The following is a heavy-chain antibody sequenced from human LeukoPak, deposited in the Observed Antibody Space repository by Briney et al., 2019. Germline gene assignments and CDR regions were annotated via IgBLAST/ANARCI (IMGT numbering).Heavy chain of an antibody. V-gene: IGHV3-30-3*01. CDR2: ISYDGSNK. D-gene: IGHD6-6*01. Sequence: GRSLRLSCAASGFTFSNYAMHWVRRAPGKGLEWVAFISYDGSNKYYADSVKGRFTISRDNSKNTLYLEMNSLRAEDTAVYYCAREQHTAARSDFGYWGQGTLVTVSS. CDR3: AREQHTAARSDFGY. J-gene: IGHJ4*02. CDR1: GFTFSNYA.